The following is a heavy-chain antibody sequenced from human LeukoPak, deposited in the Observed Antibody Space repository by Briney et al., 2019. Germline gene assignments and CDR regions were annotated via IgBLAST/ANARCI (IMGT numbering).Heavy chain of an antibody. V-gene: IGHV4-39*07. CDR3: ARIMVRGVILGRIDY. Sequence: PSETLSLTCTVSGGSISSSSYYWGWIRQPPGKGLEWIGSIYYSGSTYYNPSLKSRVTISVDTSKNQFSLKLSSVTAADTAVYHCARIMVRGVILGRIDYWGQGTLVTVSS. CDR2: IYYSGST. CDR1: GGSISSSSYY. D-gene: IGHD3-10*01. J-gene: IGHJ4*02.